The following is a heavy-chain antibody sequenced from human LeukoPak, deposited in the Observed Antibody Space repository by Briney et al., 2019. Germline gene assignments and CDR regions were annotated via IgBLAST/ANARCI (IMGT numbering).Heavy chain of an antibody. CDR3: ARRVGNWFDP. Sequence: SETLSLTCTVSGGSISISGFYWGWSRQPPGKGLEWIGNVYYTGSTYYNPSLKSRVTISVDTSKNQFSLRLSSVTPADTAVYYCARRVGNWFDPWGQGSLVTVSS. J-gene: IGHJ5*02. CDR1: GGSISISGFY. V-gene: IGHV4-39*01. CDR2: VYYTGST.